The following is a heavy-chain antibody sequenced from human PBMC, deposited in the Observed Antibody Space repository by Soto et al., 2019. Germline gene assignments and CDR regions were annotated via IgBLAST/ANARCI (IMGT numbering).Heavy chain of an antibody. V-gene: IGHV5-51*01. CDR3: ARVTRPAELIYFDY. D-gene: IGHD1-7*01. CDR2: IYPGDSDT. CDR1: GSSFTSYW. J-gene: IGHJ4*02. Sequence: GESLKTSCKGPGSSFTSYWIGWVRQMPGKGLEWMGIIYPGDSDTRYSPSFQGQVTISADKSISTAYLQWSSLKASDTAMYYCARVTRPAELIYFDYWGQGTLVTVSS.